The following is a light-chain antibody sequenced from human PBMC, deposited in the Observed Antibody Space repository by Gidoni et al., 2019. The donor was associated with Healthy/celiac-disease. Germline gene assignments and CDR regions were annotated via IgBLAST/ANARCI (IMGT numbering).Light chain of an antibody. CDR1: QSVSSY. V-gene: IGKV3-11*01. CDR2: AAS. Sequence: EIVLTQSPDTMSLSPGERATPSCRASQSVSSYVAWYQQKPGQAPRLLIYAASNRATGLPARFRVSWSGTYFTLTLSSLEPEDFAVYYCQQRSNWPPIFTFGPGTKVDIK. J-gene: IGKJ3*01. CDR3: QQRSNWPPIFT.